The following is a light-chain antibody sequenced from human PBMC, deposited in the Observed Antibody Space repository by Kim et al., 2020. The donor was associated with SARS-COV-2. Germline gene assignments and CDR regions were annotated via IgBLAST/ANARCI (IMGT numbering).Light chain of an antibody. V-gene: IGKV1-5*03. CDR3: LQYNSYPWT. CDR2: RAS. CDR1: QTITSW. J-gene: IGKJ1*01. Sequence: DIQMTQSPSILSASVGDRVTITCRASQTITSWLAWYQQKPGKAPKVLIYRASSLESGVSSRFSGSGSGTEFTLTISGLQPDDFATYYCLQYNSYPWTFGQGTKVDIK.